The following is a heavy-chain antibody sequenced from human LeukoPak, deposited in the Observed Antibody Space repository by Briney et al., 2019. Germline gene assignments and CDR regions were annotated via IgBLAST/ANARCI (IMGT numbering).Heavy chain of an antibody. Sequence: SETLSLTCAVYGGSCSGYYWSWIRQPPGKGLEWIGEVNHSGSTNFNPSLKSRVTISVDTSKNQFSLKLSSVTAADTAVYYCARGATVGDGYNVWGQGTLVTVSS. D-gene: IGHD5-24*01. CDR2: VNHSGST. CDR3: ARGATVGDGYNV. V-gene: IGHV4-34*01. CDR1: GGSCSGYY. J-gene: IGHJ4*02.